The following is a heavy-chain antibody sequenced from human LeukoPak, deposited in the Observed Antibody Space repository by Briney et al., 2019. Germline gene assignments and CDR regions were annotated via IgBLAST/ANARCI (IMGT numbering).Heavy chain of an antibody. J-gene: IGHJ4*02. V-gene: IGHV1-8*01. CDR2: MNPNSGNT. CDR1: GYTFTSYD. Sequence: ASVKVSCKASGYTFTSYDINWVRQATGQGLEWMGWMNPNSGNTGYAQKFQGRVTMTRNTSISTAYMELSSLRSEDTAVYYCARGPFLGELSLYPDDYWGQGTLVTVSS. CDR3: ARGPFLGELSLYPDDY. D-gene: IGHD3-16*02.